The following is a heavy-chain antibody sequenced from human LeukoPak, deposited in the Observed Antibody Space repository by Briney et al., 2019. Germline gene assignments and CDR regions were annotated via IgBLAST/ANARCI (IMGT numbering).Heavy chain of an antibody. J-gene: IGHJ4*02. CDR1: GFTFSSHS. Sequence: QPGGSLRLSCAASGFTFSSHSMNWVRQAPGKGLEWVSYISSSSSTIYYADSVKGRFTISRDNARNSLYLQMDSLRSEDTAMYYCAKESGKFDYWGQGTLVAVSS. CDR2: ISSSSSTI. V-gene: IGHV3-48*01. CDR3: AKESGKFDY.